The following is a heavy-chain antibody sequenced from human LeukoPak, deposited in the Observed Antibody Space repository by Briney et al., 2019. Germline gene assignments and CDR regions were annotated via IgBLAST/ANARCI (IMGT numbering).Heavy chain of an antibody. CDR2: INPHSGGK. V-gene: IGHV1-2*06. Sequence: ASVKVSCKASGYTFTGYYMHWVRQAPGQGLEWMGQINPHSGGKNYAQKFQGKVTIPGDTSISTAYMELRRLRYDDTAVYYCARELVLDVWGKGTTVSVSS. CDR1: GYTFTGYY. CDR3: ARELVLDV. J-gene: IGHJ6*04.